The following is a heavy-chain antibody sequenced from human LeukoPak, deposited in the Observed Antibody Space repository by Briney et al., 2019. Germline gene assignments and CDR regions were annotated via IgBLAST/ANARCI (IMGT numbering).Heavy chain of an antibody. Sequence: SETLSLTXTVSGGSISSGSYYWSWIRQPAGKGLEWIGRIYTSGSTNYNPSFKSRVTISADTSNNQFSLKLSSVTAADTAVYYCARGAYGSGSPNMDYWGQGTLVTVSS. V-gene: IGHV4-61*02. CDR2: IYTSGST. CDR1: GGSISSGSYY. D-gene: IGHD3-10*01. CDR3: ARGAYGSGSPNMDY. J-gene: IGHJ4*02.